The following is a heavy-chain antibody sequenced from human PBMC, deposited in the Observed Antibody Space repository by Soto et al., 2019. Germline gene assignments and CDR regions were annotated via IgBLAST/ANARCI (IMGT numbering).Heavy chain of an antibody. J-gene: IGHJ4*02. CDR3: ARMYTTMALDH. V-gene: IGHV1-2*02. CDR1: GYTFSAYY. Sequence: QVQLVQSGAEVKKPGASVKVSCVASGYTFSAYYMHWVRQAPGQRLEWLGWINPNSGDTKFAQKFQDRVTMLSDKSSSTAYMELTRMSSDDTAVYYCARMYTTMALDHWGQGTLVAVSS. D-gene: IGHD5-18*01. CDR2: INPNSGDT.